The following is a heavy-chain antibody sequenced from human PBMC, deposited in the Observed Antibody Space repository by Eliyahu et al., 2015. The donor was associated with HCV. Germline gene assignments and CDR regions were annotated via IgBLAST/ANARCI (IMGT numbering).Heavy chain of an antibody. CDR2: ISSSGSTI. V-gene: IGHV3-48*03. CDR3: ARAGFGELLYYGMDV. D-gene: IGHD3-10*01. CDR1: GFTFSSYE. Sequence: EVQLVESGGGLVQPGGSLRLSCAASGFTFSSYEMNWVRQAPGKGLEWVSYISSSGSTIYYADSVKGRFTISRDNAKNSLYLQMNSLRAEDTAVYYCARAGFGELLYYGMDVWGQGTTVTVSS. J-gene: IGHJ6*02.